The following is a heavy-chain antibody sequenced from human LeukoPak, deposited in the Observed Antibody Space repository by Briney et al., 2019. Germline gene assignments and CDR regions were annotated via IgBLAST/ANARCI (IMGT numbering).Heavy chain of an antibody. CDR1: GYSISSGYY. D-gene: IGHD3-3*01. CDR3: ARGLTYYDFWSGHHPGSYYMDV. CDR2: IYHSGST. V-gene: IGHV4-38-2*01. J-gene: IGHJ6*03. Sequence: PSETLSLTCAVSGYSISSGYYWGWIRPPPGKGLEWIGSIYHSGSTYYNPSLKSRVTISVDTSKNQFSLKLSSVTAADTAVYHCARGLTYYDFWSGHHPGSYYMDVWGKGTTVTVSS.